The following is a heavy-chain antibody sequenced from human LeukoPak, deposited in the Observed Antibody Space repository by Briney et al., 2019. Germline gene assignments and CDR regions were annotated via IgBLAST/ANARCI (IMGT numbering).Heavy chain of an antibody. CDR3: VRDGVGAPPFDY. CDR2: ISYDESKK. V-gene: IGHV3-30-3*01. J-gene: IGHJ4*02. Sequence: PGRSLRLSCAASGFTFSSYGIHWVRQAPGKGLEWVTVISYDESKKYYADSVKGRFTISRDNAKNTLLLQMNSLRAEDTAVYYCVRDGVGAPPFDYWGQGVLVTVSS. D-gene: IGHD1-26*01. CDR1: GFTFSSYG.